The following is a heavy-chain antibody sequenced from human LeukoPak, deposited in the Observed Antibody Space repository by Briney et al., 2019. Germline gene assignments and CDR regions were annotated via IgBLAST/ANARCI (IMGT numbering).Heavy chain of an antibody. V-gene: IGHV3-7*03. Sequence: PGGSLRLSCAASGFTFSAYWMSWVRQAPGKGLEWVANIKQDGSDKFYVDSVKGRFTISKDNAKNSVYLQMDSLRVEDTAVYYCAANIVLNVYAPGYWGQGTLVTVSS. J-gene: IGHJ4*02. D-gene: IGHD2-8*01. CDR1: GFTFSAYW. CDR3: AANIVLNVYAPGY. CDR2: IKQDGSDK.